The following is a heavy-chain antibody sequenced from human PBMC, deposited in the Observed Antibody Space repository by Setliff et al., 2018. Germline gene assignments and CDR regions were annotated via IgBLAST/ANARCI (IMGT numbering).Heavy chain of an antibody. V-gene: IGHV1-18*04. CDR3: ATRTPVTFSGVVTTV. CDR1: GYTFTGYY. Sequence: ASVKVSCKASGYTFTGYYIHWVRQAPGQGLEWMGWITNYNGKTDYAQKFQDRVILTTDTSTNTAYMELRNLRPDDKAIYYCATRTPVTFSGVVTTVWGQGSLVTVSS. D-gene: IGHD3-3*01. CDR2: ITNYNGKT. J-gene: IGHJ4*02.